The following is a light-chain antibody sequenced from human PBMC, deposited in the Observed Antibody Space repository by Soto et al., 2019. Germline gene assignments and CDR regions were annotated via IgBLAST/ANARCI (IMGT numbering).Light chain of an antibody. CDR1: QSISSW. Sequence: DIQKTPSPSSLSDSVGDRVTITCRASQSISSWLAWYQQKPGKAPKLLIYAASTLQSGVPSRFSGSGSGTEFTLTISSLQPEDFATYCCQQLNSYPPFGQGTKVDIK. CDR2: AAS. V-gene: IGKV1-9*01. J-gene: IGKJ1*01. CDR3: QQLNSYPP.